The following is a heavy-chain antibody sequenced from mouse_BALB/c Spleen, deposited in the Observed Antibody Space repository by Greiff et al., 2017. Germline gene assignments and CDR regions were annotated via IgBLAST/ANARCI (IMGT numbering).Heavy chain of an antibody. Sequence: QVQLQQSGAELMKPGASVKISCKATGYTFSSYWIEWVKQRPGHGLEWIGEILPGSGSTNYNEKFKGKATFTADTSSNTAYMQLSSLTSEDSAVYYCARKNYGYDRAWFAYWGQGTLVTVSA. V-gene: IGHV1-9*01. D-gene: IGHD2-2*01. CDR1: GYTFSSYW. CDR3: ARKNYGYDRAWFAY. J-gene: IGHJ3*01. CDR2: ILPGSGST.